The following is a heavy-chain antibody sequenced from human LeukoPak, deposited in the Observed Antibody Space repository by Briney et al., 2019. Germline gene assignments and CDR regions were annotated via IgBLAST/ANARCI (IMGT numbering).Heavy chain of an antibody. CDR2: ISSSGSTI. CDR1: GFTFSDYY. V-gene: IGHV3-11*04. CDR3: AREGIAAAGTLLGYYYYYMDV. J-gene: IGHJ6*03. D-gene: IGHD6-13*01. Sequence: PGGSLRLSCAASGFTFSDYYMSWIRQAPGKGLEWVSYISSSGSTIYYADSVKGRFTISRDNAKNSLYLQMNSLRAEDTAVYYCAREGIAAAGTLLGYYYYYMDVWGKGTTVTVSS.